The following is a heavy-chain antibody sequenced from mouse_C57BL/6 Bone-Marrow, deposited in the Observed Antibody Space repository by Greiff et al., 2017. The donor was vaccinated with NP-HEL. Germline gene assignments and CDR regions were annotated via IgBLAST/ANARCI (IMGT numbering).Heavy chain of an antibody. V-gene: IGHV1-54*01. CDR1: GYAFTNYL. Sequence: QVQLQQSGAELVRPGTSVKVSCKASGYAFTNYLIEWVKQRPGQGLEWIGVINPGSGGTNYNEKFKGKATLTADKSSSTAYMRLSSLTSEDSAVYSCARYYCGSATDVWGTGTTVTVSS. J-gene: IGHJ1*03. CDR2: INPGSGGT. CDR3: ARYYCGSATDV. D-gene: IGHD1-1*01.